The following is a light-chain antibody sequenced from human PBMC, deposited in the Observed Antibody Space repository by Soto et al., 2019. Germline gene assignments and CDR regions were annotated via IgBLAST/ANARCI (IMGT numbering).Light chain of an antibody. CDR1: QSVLYSSTNKNY. Sequence: DIVMNQSPDSLAVSLGERATINCKSSQSVLYSSTNKNYLAWYKQKPGQPPKLLIYCASTRESGVPDRFSSSGSGTEFTLTISSLQAEDVAVYYCLQYYSSPRPFGQGTKVEVK. CDR2: CAS. J-gene: IGKJ1*01. CDR3: LQYYSSPRP. V-gene: IGKV4-1*01.